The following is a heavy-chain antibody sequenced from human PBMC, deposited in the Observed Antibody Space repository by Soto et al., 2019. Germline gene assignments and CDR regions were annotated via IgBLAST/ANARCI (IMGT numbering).Heavy chain of an antibody. D-gene: IGHD3-16*01. J-gene: IGHJ4*02. CDR1: GFIFKNYA. CDR2: ITYEGRSK. V-gene: IGHV3-30*09. CDR3: AKSSWGSSSMGMDY. Sequence: PGGSLRLSCEVSGFIFKNYAMNWVRQAPGKGLEWVATITYEGRSKYYAESVKGRFAISRDNSKSTLNLQMNTLRVDDSAIYYWAKSSWGSSSMGMDYWGQGTLVTVSS.